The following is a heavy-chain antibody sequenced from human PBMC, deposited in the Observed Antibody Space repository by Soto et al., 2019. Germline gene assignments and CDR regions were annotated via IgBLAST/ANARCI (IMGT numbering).Heavy chain of an antibody. CDR2: INPKSGGT. J-gene: IGHJ4*02. Sequence: GASVKVSCKASGYTFTVYYMHWVRQAPGQGLEWIGWINPKSGGTMYPQKFQGRVTMTWDTSISTAYMALTRLRSDDTAVYYCARDLAKGGGSAGFDYWGQGXLVTVYS. V-gene: IGHV1-2*02. CDR1: GYTFTVYY. D-gene: IGHD1-26*01. CDR3: ARDLAKGGGSAGFDY.